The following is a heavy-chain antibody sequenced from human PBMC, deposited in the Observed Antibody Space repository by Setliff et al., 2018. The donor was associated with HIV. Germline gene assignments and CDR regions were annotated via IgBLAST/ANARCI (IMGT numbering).Heavy chain of an antibody. CDR1: GFNVSTNY. J-gene: IGHJ5*02. Sequence: PGGSLRLSCAASGFNVSTNYMSWVRLAPGKGLEWVASINKRSDYLYYADSVKGRFTISRDNAKNSVFLQMNSLRGEDTGLYFCVRDGLPAAGYNWFDPWGQGTPVTVSS. CDR3: VRDGLPAAGYNWFDP. CDR2: INKRSDYL. V-gene: IGHV3-21*01. D-gene: IGHD6-25*01.